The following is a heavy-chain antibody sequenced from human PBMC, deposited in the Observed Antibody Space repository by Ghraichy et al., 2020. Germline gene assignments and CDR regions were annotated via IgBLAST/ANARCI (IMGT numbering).Heavy chain of an antibody. Sequence: SETLYLTCTVSGGSISSSSYYWGWIRQPPGKGLEWIGSIYYSGSTYYNPSLKSRVTISVDTSKNQFSLKLSSVTAADTAVYYCARIYGETTMVRGVNYFDYWGQGTLVTVSS. J-gene: IGHJ4*02. V-gene: IGHV4-39*07. CDR2: IYYSGST. CDR3: ARIYGETTMVRGVNYFDY. CDR1: GGSISSSSYY. D-gene: IGHD3-10*01.